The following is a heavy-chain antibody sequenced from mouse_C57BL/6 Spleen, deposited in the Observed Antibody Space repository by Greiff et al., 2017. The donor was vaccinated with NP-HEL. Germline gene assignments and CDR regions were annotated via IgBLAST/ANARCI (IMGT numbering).Heavy chain of an antibody. CDR2: INPGSGGT. CDR3: ASKRGYYYAMDD. J-gene: IGHJ4*01. V-gene: IGHV1-54*01. Sequence: QVQLQQSGAELVRPGTSVKVSCKASGYAFTNYLIEWVKQRPGQGLEWIGVINPGSGGTNYNEKFKGKATLTADKSSSTAYMQLSSLTSEDSAVYFCASKRGYYYAMDDWGQGTSVTVAS. CDR1: GYAFTNYL.